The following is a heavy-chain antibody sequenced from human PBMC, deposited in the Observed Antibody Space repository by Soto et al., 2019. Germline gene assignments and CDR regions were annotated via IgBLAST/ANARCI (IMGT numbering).Heavy chain of an antibody. V-gene: IGHV3-23*01. Sequence: GGSLRLSCAATGLIFSTYAMSWVRQAPGKGLEWVSAISGPGSNTYYADSVKGRFTISRDNSKNTLYLQMEGLRAEDTAVYYCAKGSGDAYYYYGMDVWGQGTTVTVSS. CDR1: GLIFSTYA. J-gene: IGHJ6*02. D-gene: IGHD6-19*01. CDR3: AKGSGDAYYYYGMDV. CDR2: ISGPGSNT.